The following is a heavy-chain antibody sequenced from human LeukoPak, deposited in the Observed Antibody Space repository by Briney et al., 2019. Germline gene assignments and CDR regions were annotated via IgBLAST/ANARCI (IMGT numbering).Heavy chain of an antibody. J-gene: IGHJ5*02. CDR3: AKGGYTTWFDP. D-gene: IGHD2-15*01. CDR1: GFTFREYT. Sequence: PGGSLRLSCAASGFTFREYTMTWGCPAPGEGLGLVSNLRSNGVDTYYTDPAQGRLTTPRDNTTKTLYLEIQSLRAGDTAVYYCAKGGYTTWFDPWGEGTLVTLPS. CDR2: LRSNGVDT. V-gene: IGHV3-23*01.